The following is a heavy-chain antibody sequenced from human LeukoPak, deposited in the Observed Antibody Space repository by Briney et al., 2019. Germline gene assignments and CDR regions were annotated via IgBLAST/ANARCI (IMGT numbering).Heavy chain of an antibody. CDR2: IKQDGSEK. V-gene: IGHV3-7*01. CDR3: GRDSGAGFYYYYGMDG. Sequence: GGSLRLSCAASGFTFSSYWMSWVRQAPGKGLEWVANIKQDGSEKYYVDSVKGRFTISRDNAKNSLYLQMNSLRAEDPAVYYCGRDSGAGFYYYYGMDGGGQGPTVTV. J-gene: IGHJ6*02. D-gene: IGHD3-10*01. CDR1: GFTFSSYW.